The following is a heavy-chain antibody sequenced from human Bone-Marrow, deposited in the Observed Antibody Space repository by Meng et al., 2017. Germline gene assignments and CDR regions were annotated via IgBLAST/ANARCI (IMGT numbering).Heavy chain of an antibody. Sequence: GGSLRLSCAASGFSFDSYTMSWVRQAPGTGLEWVSSISSSSTSKYYADSLKGRFTISRDDSKSIAYLQMNSLKTEDTAVYYCTRDVATPPVMDWGQGTLVTVSS. J-gene: IGHJ4*02. CDR2: ISSSSTSK. V-gene: IGHV3-21*03. CDR3: TRDVATPPVMD. CDR1: GFSFDSYT. D-gene: IGHD5-12*01.